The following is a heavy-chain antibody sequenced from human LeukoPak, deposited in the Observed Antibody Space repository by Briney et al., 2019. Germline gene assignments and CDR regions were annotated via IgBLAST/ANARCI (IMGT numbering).Heavy chain of an antibody. D-gene: IGHD6-13*01. J-gene: IGHJ6*03. CDR1: GGSMRSYY. CDR2: IYYSGST. CDR3: ARGGGISHYYYYMDV. V-gene: IGHV4-59*01. Sequence: PSETLSLTCSVSGGSMRSYYWTWIRQPPGKGLEWIGYIYYSGSTNYNPSLKSRVTISVDTSKNQFSLKLSSVTAADTAVYYCARGGGISHYYYYMDVWGKGTTVTISS.